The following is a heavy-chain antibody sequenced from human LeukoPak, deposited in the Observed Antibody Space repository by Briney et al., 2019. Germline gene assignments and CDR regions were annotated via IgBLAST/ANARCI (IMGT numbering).Heavy chain of an antibody. Sequence: SQTLSLTCTVSGGSISSGDYYWSWIRQPPGKGLEWIGYIYYSGSTYYNPSLKSRVTISVDTSKNQFSLKLSSVTAADTAVYYCARDLGYCSSTSCFHYYYMDVWGKGTTVTVSS. CDR3: ARDLGYCSSTSCFHYYYMDV. V-gene: IGHV4-30-4*08. CDR1: GGSISSGDYY. D-gene: IGHD2-2*01. J-gene: IGHJ6*03. CDR2: IYYSGST.